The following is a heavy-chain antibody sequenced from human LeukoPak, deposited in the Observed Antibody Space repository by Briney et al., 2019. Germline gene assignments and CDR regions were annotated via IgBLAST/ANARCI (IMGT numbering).Heavy chain of an antibody. CDR2: IYPGDSDT. D-gene: IGHD6-19*01. V-gene: IGHV5-51*01. Sequence: GESLKISCKGSGYSFTNYWIGWVRQMPGKGLEWVGIIYPGDSDTRYSPSFQGQVTISADKSISTAYLQWSSLKASDTAMYYCARHAIAVAGTEYYYYMDVWGKGTTVTISS. CDR3: ARHAIAVAGTEYYYYMDV. J-gene: IGHJ6*03. CDR1: GYSFTNYW.